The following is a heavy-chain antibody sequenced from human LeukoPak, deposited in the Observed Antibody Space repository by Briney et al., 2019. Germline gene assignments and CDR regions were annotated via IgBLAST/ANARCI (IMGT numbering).Heavy chain of an antibody. Sequence: GGSQRLSCAASGFTFSSYWMSWVRQAPGKGLEWVANIKQDGSEKYYVDSVKGRFTISRDNAKNSLYLQMNSLRAEDTAVYYCARTEGTYYDFWSGHYDRVGDYFDYWGQGTLVTVFS. D-gene: IGHD3-3*01. J-gene: IGHJ4*02. V-gene: IGHV3-7*03. CDR2: IKQDGSEK. CDR3: ARTEGTYYDFWSGHYDRVGDYFDY. CDR1: GFTFSSYW.